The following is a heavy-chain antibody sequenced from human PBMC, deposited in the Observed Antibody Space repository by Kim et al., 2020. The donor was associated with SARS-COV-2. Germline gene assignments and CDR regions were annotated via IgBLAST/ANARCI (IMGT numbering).Heavy chain of an antibody. CDR3: AKVAGNVASRTYYFDY. D-gene: IGHD5-12*01. CDR2: ISGSGAGT. Sequence: GGSLRLSCAASGFTFSDYAMSWVRQAPGKGLEWVSIISGSGAGTYYADSVKGRFTVSRDNSKNTLFLQMKSLRAEDTAVYYCAKVAGNVASRTYYFDYWGQGTLVTVSS. J-gene: IGHJ4*02. CDR1: GFTFSDYA. V-gene: IGHV3-23*01.